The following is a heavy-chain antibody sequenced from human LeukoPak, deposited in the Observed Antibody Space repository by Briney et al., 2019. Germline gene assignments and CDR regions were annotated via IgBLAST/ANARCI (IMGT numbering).Heavy chain of an antibody. CDR1: GFTFSSYE. CDR3: AREAYCSGGSCYSGRAFDI. Sequence: GGSLRLSCAASGFTFSSYEMNWVRQAPGKELEWVSYISSSGSTIYYADSVKGRFTISRDNAKNTLYLQMNSLRAEDTAVYYCAREAYCSGGSCYSGRAFDIWGQGTMVTVSS. D-gene: IGHD2-15*01. CDR2: ISSSGSTI. V-gene: IGHV3-48*03. J-gene: IGHJ3*02.